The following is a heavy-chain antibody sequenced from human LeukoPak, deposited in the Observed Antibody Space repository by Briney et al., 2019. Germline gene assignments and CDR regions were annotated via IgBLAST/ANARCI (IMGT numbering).Heavy chain of an antibody. J-gene: IGHJ6*02. CDR1: GGSISSYY. CDR3: ARRRITMVRGVKINYYYGMDV. CDR2: IYYSGST. D-gene: IGHD3-10*01. V-gene: IGHV4-59*12. Sequence: SETLSLTCTVSGGSISSYYWSWIRQPPGKGLEWIGYIYYSGSTNYNPSLKSRVTISVDTSKNQFSLKLSSVTAADTAVYYCARRRITMVRGVKINYYYGMDVWGPGTTVTVSS.